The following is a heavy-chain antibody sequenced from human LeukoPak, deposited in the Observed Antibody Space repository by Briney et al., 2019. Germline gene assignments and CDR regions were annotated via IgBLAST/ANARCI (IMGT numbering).Heavy chain of an antibody. V-gene: IGHV3-23*01. CDR1: GFTFSSFA. D-gene: IGHD3-10*01. J-gene: IGHJ3*02. CDR3: SKYGSGTSGAFDI. Sequence: PGGSLRLSCAASGFTFSSFAMKWVGQAPGKGLEGASGISGSGGNTYYKDAVKGRFTISRDNSKSTLFLQMSSLRANDTAIYYCSKYGSGTSGAFDIWGQGTRVTVSS. CDR2: ISGSGGNT.